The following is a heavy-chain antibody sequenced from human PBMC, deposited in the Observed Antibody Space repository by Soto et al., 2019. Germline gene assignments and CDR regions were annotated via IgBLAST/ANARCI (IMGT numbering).Heavy chain of an antibody. V-gene: IGHV4-34*01. CDR2: INHSGST. J-gene: IGHJ4*02. Sequence: SETLSLTCAVYGGSFSGYYWSWIRQPPGKGLEWIGEINHSGSTNYNPSLKSRVTISVDTSKNQFSLKLSSVTAADTAVYYCAREDCSSTSCPSPTLYYWGQGTLVTVSS. CDR3: AREDCSSTSCPSPTLYY. CDR1: GGSFSGYY. D-gene: IGHD2-2*01.